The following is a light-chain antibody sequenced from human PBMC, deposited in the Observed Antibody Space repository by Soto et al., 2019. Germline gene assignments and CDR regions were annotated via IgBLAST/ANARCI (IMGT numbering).Light chain of an antibody. CDR2: DVS. V-gene: IGLV2-14*03. CDR1: SSDVGGSNY. CDR3: TSYTSSSTLV. J-gene: IGLJ2*01. Sequence: QSALTQPASVSGSHGQSITISCTGTSSDVGGSNYVSWYQHHPGNAPKLMIYDVSNRPSGVSNRFSGSKSGNTASLTISGLQAEDEADYYCTSYTSSSTLVFGGGTKLTVL.